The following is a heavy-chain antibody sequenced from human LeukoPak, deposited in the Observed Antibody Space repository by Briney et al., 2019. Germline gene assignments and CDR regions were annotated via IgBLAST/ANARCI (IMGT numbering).Heavy chain of an antibody. CDR1: GYTFTSYG. CDR2: ISAYNGNT. D-gene: IGHD4-17*01. CDR3: ARNSTVTRPPFDY. V-gene: IGHV1-18*01. Sequence: ASVKVSCNASGYTFTSYGMSWVRQAPGQGLEWMGWISAYNGNTNYAQKLQGRVTMTTYTSTSTAYMELRSLRSDDTAVYYCARNSTVTRPPFDYSGHGTLVTVSS. J-gene: IGHJ4*01.